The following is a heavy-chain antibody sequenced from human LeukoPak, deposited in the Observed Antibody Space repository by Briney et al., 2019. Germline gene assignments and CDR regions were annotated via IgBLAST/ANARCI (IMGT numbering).Heavy chain of an antibody. CDR2: INHSGST. CDR1: GRSFSGYY. J-gene: IGHJ3*02. V-gene: IGHV4-34*01. CDR3: ARGLWLKVAFDI. D-gene: IGHD5-12*01. Sequence: SETMSLTCAVYGRSFSGYYWSWVRQPPGKGLEWIGEINHSGSTNYNPSLTSRVTITVDTSKNQFSLKLSSVTAADTAVYYCARGLWLKVAFDIWGQGTMVTVSS.